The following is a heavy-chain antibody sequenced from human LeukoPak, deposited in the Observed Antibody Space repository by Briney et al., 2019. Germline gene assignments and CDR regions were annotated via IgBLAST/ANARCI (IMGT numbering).Heavy chain of an antibody. CDR2: IKQDGSER. D-gene: IGHD3-10*01. J-gene: IGHJ4*02. Sequence: GGSLRLSCAPSRFSFSGFSMSGVRQSPPKGLKWVANIKQDGSERYYVDSVKGRFTISRDNAKNSLSLQMNNLRVEDMAVYYCARAGSHWHYVYWGQGTVVTVSS. CDR3: ARAGSHWHYVY. CDR1: RFSFSGFS. V-gene: IGHV3-7*01.